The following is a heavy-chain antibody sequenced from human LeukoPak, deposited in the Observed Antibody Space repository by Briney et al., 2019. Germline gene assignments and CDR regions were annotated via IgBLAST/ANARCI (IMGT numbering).Heavy chain of an antibody. CDR1: GFTFDDYA. CDR2: INWNSGSV. CDR3: VKGVSGTYFLPFDH. V-gene: IGHV3-9*01. D-gene: IGHD1-26*01. Sequence: GGSLRLSCAASGFTFDDYAMHWVRQTPGKGLEWVSGINWNSGSVGYADSVEGRFTISRDSAKNSLYLQMNSLRAEDTALYYCVKGVSGTYFLPFDHWGQGIPVTVSS. J-gene: IGHJ4*02.